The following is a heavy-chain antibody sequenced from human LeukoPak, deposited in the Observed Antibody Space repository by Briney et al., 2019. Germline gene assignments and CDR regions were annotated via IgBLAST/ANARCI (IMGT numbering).Heavy chain of an antibody. V-gene: IGHV4-4*07. CDR1: GGSIAGTSFY. CDR2: IYTSGST. CDR3: ARDLIVVVPAAMQLYYYYYYMDV. Sequence: SETLSLTCTVSGGSIAGTSFYWSWIRQPAGKGLEWIGRIYTSGSTHYNPSLKSRVTMSVDTSKNQFSLKLSSVTAADTAVYYCARDLIVVVPAAMQLYYYYYYMDVWGKGTTVTISS. D-gene: IGHD2-2*01. J-gene: IGHJ6*03.